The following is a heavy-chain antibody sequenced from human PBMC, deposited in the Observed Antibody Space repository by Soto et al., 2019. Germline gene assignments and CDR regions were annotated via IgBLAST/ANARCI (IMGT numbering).Heavy chain of an antibody. D-gene: IGHD1-26*01. Sequence: GGSLRLSCAASGFTFSSYSMNWVRQAPGKGLEWVSSISSSSSYIYYADSVKGRFTISRDNAKNSLYLQMNSLRAEDTAVYYCARGGGGSHGNAFDIWGQGTMVTVSS. CDR3: ARGGGGSHGNAFDI. V-gene: IGHV3-21*01. CDR2: ISSSSSYI. CDR1: GFTFSSYS. J-gene: IGHJ3*02.